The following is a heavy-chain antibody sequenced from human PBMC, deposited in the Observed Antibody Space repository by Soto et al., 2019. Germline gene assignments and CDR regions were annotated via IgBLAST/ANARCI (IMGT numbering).Heavy chain of an antibody. CDR2: ISGSDDSA. J-gene: IGHJ4*02. CDR1: GFPFSHYA. CDR3: GKERRGSGWSVCNF. D-gene: IGHD6-19*01. V-gene: IGHV3-23*01. Sequence: QTGGSLRLSCTASGFPFSHYAMNWVRQGPGTRLEWVADISGSDDSARYADSVRGRFTISRDNSRDTLYLQMNSLRVDDTAVYYCGKERRGSGWSVCNFWCQGALVTVSS.